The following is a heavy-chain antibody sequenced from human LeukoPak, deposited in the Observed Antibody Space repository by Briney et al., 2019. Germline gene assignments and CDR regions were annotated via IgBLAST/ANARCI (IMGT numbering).Heavy chain of an antibody. CDR1: GFTFSSYA. Sequence: GGSLRLSCAASGFTFSSYAMSWVRQAPGKGLEWVSAISGSGDSTYYADSVKGRFTISRDNAKNSLYLQMNSLRAEDTAVYYCASLLITMVRGVNDYWGQGTLVTVSS. J-gene: IGHJ4*02. CDR2: ISGSGDST. D-gene: IGHD3-10*01. CDR3: ASLLITMVRGVNDY. V-gene: IGHV3-23*01.